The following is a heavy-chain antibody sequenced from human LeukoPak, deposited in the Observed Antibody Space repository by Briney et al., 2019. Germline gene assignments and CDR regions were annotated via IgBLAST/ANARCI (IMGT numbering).Heavy chain of an antibody. CDR2: VQYDGSNE. V-gene: IGHV3-30*02. J-gene: IGHJ6*03. CDR1: GFTFSSYE. CDR3: AKDRCSNGVGCYYYYMDV. D-gene: IGHD2-8*01. Sequence: GGSLRLSCAASGFTFSSYEMNWVRQAPGKGLEWVAYVQYDGSNEQYADSVKGRFSISRDSSKNILYLQMNSLRGEDTAVYYCAKDRCSNGVGCYYYYMDVWGKGTTVTISS.